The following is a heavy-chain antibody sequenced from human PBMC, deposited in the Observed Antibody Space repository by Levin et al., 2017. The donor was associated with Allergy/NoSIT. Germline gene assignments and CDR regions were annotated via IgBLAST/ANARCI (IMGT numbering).Heavy chain of an antibody. CDR2: INPNSGGT. D-gene: IGHD6-19*01. CDR3: AIRPVAGTEFDY. V-gene: IGHV1-2*04. J-gene: IGHJ4*02. Sequence: GESLKISCKASGYTFTGYYMHWVRQAPGQGLEWMGWINPNSGGTNYAQKFQGWVTMTRDTSISTAYMELSRLRSDDTAVYYCAIRPVAGTEFDYWGQGTLVTVSS. CDR1: GYTFTGYY.